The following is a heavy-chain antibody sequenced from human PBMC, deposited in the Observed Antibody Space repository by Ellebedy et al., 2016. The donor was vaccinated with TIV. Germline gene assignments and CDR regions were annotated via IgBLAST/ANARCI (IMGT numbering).Heavy chain of an antibody. D-gene: IGHD3-16*02. CDR1: GFTFSSYA. V-gene: IGHV3-23*01. CDR2: ISGSGGST. CDR3: ARDPGAYYDYVWGSYPAGWGYGMDV. Sequence: GGSLRLSXAASGFTFSSYAMSWVRQAPGKGLEWVSAISGSGGSTYYADSVKGRFTISRDNSKNTLYLQMNSLRAEDTAVYYCARDPGAYYDYVWGSYPAGWGYGMDVWGQGTTVTVSS. J-gene: IGHJ6*02.